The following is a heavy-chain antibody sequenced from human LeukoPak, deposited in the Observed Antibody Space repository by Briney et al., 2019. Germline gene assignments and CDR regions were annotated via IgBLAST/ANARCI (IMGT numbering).Heavy chain of an antibody. J-gene: IGHJ4*02. V-gene: IGHV1-3*01. Sequence: ASVKVSCKASGYTFTSYAMHWVRQAPGQRLEWMGWINAGNGNTKYSQKFQGRVTITRDTSASTAYMELSSLRSEDTAVYYCARDHNTVAPFDYWGQGTLVTVSS. CDR2: INAGNGNT. CDR1: GYTFTSYA. D-gene: IGHD5-12*01. CDR3: ARDHNTVAPFDY.